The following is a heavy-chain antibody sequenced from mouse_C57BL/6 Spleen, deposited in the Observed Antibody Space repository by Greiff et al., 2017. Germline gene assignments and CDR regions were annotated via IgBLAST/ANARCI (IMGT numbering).Heavy chain of an antibody. D-gene: IGHD1-1*01. V-gene: IGHV1-82*01. CDR2: IYPGDGDT. Sequence: QVQLQQSGPELVKPGASVKISCKASGYAFSSSWMNWVKQRPGTGLEWIGRIYPGDGDTNYNGKFKGKATLTADKSSSTAYMQLSSLTSEDSAVYFCARGEGITTVVGADYWGQGTTLTVSS. CDR3: ARGEGITTVVGADY. CDR1: GYAFSSSW. J-gene: IGHJ2*01.